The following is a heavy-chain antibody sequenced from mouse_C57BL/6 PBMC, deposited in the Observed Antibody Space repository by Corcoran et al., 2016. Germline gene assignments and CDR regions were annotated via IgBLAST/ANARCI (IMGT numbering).Heavy chain of an antibody. D-gene: IGHD1-1*01. CDR2: INPYNGGT. Sequence: EVQLQQSGPVLVKPGASVKMSCKASGYTFTDYYMNWVKQSHGKSLEWIGVINPYNGGTSYNQKFKGKATLTVDKSSSTAYMELNSLTSEDSAVYYCASPITTVVARDYYAMDYWGQGTSVTVSS. CDR3: ASPITTVVARDYYAMDY. J-gene: IGHJ4*01. CDR1: GYTFTDYY. V-gene: IGHV1-19*01.